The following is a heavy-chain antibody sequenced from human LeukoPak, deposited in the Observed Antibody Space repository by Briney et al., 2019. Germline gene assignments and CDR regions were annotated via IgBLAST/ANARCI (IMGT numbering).Heavy chain of an antibody. CDR1: GYTFTTYY. J-gene: IGHJ4*02. V-gene: IGHV1-46*01. D-gene: IGHD3-9*01. Sequence: GASVKVSCKASGYTFTTYYVHWVRQAPGQGLEWMGIINPSGGSTTYAQKFRGRPTMTRDMSTSTVYMELSSLRSEDTAVYYCARGSRPVYNLLTGKRYFDYWGQGTLLTVSS. CDR3: ARGSRPVYNLLTGKRYFDY. CDR2: INPSGGST.